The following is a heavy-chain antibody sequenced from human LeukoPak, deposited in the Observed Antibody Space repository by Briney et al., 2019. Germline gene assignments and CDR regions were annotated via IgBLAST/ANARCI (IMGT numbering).Heavy chain of an antibody. D-gene: IGHD5-18*01. CDR1: GFTFSSYA. Sequence: GGSLRLSCAASGFTFSSYAMHWVRQAPGKGLEWVAVISYDGSNKYYADSVKGRFTISRDNSKNTLYLQMNSLRAEDTAVYYCAKDRARANTAMFDYWGQGTLVTVSS. CDR3: AKDRARANTAMFDY. CDR2: ISYDGSNK. V-gene: IGHV3-30*04. J-gene: IGHJ4*02.